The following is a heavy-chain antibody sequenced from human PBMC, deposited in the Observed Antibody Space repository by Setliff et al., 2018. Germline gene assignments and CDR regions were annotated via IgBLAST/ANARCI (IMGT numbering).Heavy chain of an antibody. CDR3: ARALGYCSRTSCYADAFDI. J-gene: IGHJ3*02. CDR2: MYHSGST. V-gene: IGHV4-38-2*01. CDR1: GGSFSDYY. D-gene: IGHD2-2*01. Sequence: SETLSLTCAVYGGSFSDYYWGWIRQPPGKGLEWIGSMYHSGSTYYNPSLKSRVTISVDTSKNQFSLKLNYVTAADTAVYYCARALGYCSRTSCYADAFDIWGQGTMVTVS.